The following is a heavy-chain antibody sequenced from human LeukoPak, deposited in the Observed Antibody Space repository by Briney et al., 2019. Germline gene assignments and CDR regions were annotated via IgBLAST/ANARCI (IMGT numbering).Heavy chain of an antibody. CDR1: GYTFTSYD. J-gene: IGHJ4*02. Sequence: GASVKVSCKASGYTFTSYDINWVRQATGQGLEWMGWMNPNSGNTGYAQKFQGRVTITRNTSISTAYMELGSLRSEDTAVYYCARANYYDSSGYNYWGQGTLVTVSS. CDR3: ARANYYDSSGYNY. D-gene: IGHD3-22*01. V-gene: IGHV1-8*03. CDR2: MNPNSGNT.